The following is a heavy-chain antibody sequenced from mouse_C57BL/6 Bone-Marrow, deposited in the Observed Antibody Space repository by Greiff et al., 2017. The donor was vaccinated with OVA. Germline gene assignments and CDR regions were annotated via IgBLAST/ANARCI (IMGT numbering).Heavy chain of an antibody. CDR2: IYPGSGST. CDR1: GYTFTSYW. D-gene: IGHD2-1*01. Sequence: QVQLQQPGAELVKPGASVKMSCKASGYTFTSYWITWVKQRPGQGLEWIGDIYPGSGSTNYNEKFKSKATLTVDTSSSTAYMQLSSLTAEDSAVYYGARRPPYGNYAFDYWGQGTTLTVSS. CDR3: ARRPPYGNYAFDY. V-gene: IGHV1-55*01. J-gene: IGHJ2*01.